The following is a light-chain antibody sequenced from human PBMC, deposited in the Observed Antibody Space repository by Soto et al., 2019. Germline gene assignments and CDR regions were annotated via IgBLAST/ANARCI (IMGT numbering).Light chain of an antibody. J-gene: IGLJ1*01. Sequence: QSALTQPASASGSPRQSITISCTGTRSDVGGYNSLSLYQQHPRKAPKLMIYDVSNRPSGVSNRFSGPKSGNTASLTISGIQAEDEADYYCSSYTSSSDVDVFGPGTMVTVL. CDR2: DVS. CDR1: RSDVGGYNS. V-gene: IGLV2-14*01. CDR3: SSYTSSSDVDV.